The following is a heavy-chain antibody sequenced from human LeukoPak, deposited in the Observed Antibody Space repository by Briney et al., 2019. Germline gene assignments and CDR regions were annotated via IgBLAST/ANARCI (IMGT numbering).Heavy chain of an antibody. CDR1: GDSIGSSNW. D-gene: IGHD3-3*02. CDR2: IYHRGNI. J-gene: IGHJ4*02. Sequence: SGTLSLTCAVSGDSIGSSNWWSWVRQPPGKGLEWLGEIYHRGNIDYNPSFKSRITISIDKSKNQFSLKLSSVTAADTAVYYCARDRVASPWYYFDSWGQGTLVTVSS. V-gene: IGHV4-4*02. CDR3: ARDRVASPWYYFDS.